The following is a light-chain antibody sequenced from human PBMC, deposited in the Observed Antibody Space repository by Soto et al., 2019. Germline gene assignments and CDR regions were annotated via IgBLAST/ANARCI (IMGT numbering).Light chain of an antibody. CDR3: QQYNNYPRT. J-gene: IGKJ1*01. Sequence: DIQMTQSPSSLSASVGDRVTITCQASQDISNYLNWYQQKPGKAPKFLIYDASTLESGVPSRFSGSGSGTEFTLTISSLQPDDFATYYCQQYNNYPRTFGQGTKVDIK. V-gene: IGKV1-16*01. CDR2: DAS. CDR1: QDISNY.